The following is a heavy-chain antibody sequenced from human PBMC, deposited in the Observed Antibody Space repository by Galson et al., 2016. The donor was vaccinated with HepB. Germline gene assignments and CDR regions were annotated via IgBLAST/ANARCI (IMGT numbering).Heavy chain of an antibody. D-gene: IGHD6-13*01. CDR1: GDSVPSNSVT. Sequence: CAISGDSVPSNSVTWNWVRQSPSRGLEWLGRTYYRSKWYNDYAVSVKSRMTINPDTSKNQFSLQLNSVTPEDTAVYYCARRGSKEKGYFDLWGRGTLVTVPS. J-gene: IGHJ2*01. CDR3: ARRGSKEKGYFDL. CDR2: TYYRSKWYN. V-gene: IGHV6-1*01.